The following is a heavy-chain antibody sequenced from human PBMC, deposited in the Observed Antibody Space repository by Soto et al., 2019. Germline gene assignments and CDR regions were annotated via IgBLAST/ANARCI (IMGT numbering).Heavy chain of an antibody. J-gene: IGHJ6*02. D-gene: IGHD2-2*01. CDR1: GGTFSSYA. Sequence: QVQLVQSGAEVKKPGSSVKVCCKASGGTFSSYAISWVRQAPGQGLEWMGGIIPISDTTNYAQKFQGRVTITADESTSRAYMELSSLRSEDTAVYYCARSQGSSTSLEIYYYYYYGMDVWGQGTTVTVSS. V-gene: IGHV1-69*01. CDR3: ARSQGSSTSLEIYYYYYYGMDV. CDR2: IIPISDTT.